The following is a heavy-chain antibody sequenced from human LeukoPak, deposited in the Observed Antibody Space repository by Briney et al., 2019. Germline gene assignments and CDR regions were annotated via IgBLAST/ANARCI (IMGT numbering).Heavy chain of an antibody. CDR1: GGSISSHY. V-gene: IGHV4-59*11. D-gene: IGHD6-19*01. CDR3: SRGGWSLDF. Sequence: SETLSLTCSVSGGSISSHYRSWIRQPPGKGLEWIGYIYYSGSTSYNPSLKSRVTISVDTANNQFSLKLSSVTAADTAMYYCSRGGWSLDFWGQGTLVTVSS. CDR2: IYYSGST. J-gene: IGHJ4*02.